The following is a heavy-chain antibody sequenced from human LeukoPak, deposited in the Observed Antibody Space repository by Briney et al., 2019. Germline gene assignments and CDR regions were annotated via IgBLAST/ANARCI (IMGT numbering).Heavy chain of an antibody. J-gene: IGHJ4*02. CDR2: IYHSGST. CDR3: DVGILRGPDY. Sequence: PSETLSLTCTVSGSSISSNYYWGWIRQPPGKGLEWIGSIYHSGSTYYNPSLKSRVTISVDTSKNHFSLKLTSITAADTAVYYCDVGILRGPDYWGQGTLVTVSS. V-gene: IGHV4-38-2*02. D-gene: IGHD1-26*01. CDR1: GSSISSNYY.